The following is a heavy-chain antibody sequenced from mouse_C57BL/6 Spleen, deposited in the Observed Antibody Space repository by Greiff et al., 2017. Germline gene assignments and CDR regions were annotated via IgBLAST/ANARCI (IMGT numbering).Heavy chain of an antibody. J-gene: IGHJ3*01. D-gene: IGHD2-4*01. Sequence: VQLQQPGAELVMPGASVKLSCKASGYTFTSYWMHWVKQRPGQGLEWIGEIDPSDSYTNYNQKFKGKSTLTVDKSSSTAYMQLSSLTSEDSAVDYCARGDGYYDYSAWCAYWGQGTLVTVSA. CDR2: IDPSDSYT. CDR1: GYTFTSYW. CDR3: ARGDGYYDYSAWCAY. V-gene: IGHV1-69*01.